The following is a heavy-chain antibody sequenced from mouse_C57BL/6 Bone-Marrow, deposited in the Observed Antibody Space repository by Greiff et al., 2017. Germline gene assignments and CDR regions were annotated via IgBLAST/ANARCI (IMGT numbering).Heavy chain of an antibody. V-gene: IGHV1-5*01. J-gene: IGHJ4*01. D-gene: IGHD1-1*01. CDR3: TGYYYGSSYGGAMDY. Sequence: VQLQQSGTVLARPGASVKMSCKTSGYTFTSYWMHWVKQRPGQGLEWIGAIYPGNSDTSYNQKFKGKAKLTAVTSASTAYMELSSLTNEDSAVYYCTGYYYGSSYGGAMDYWGQGTSVTVSS. CDR2: IYPGNSDT. CDR1: GYTFTSYW.